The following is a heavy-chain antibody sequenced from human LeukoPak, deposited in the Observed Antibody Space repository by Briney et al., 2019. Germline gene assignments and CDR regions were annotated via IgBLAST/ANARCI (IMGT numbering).Heavy chain of an antibody. V-gene: IGHV3-21*01. CDR3: ARVPLVGLPFPLHWFDP. CDR2: ISSSSSYI. D-gene: IGHD1-26*01. J-gene: IGHJ5*02. Sequence: PGGSLRLSCAASGLTFSSYSMNWVRQAPGKGLEWVSSISSSSSYIYYADSVKGRFTISRDNAKNSLYLQMNSLRAEDTAVYYCARVPLVGLPFPLHWFDPWGQGTLVTVSS. CDR1: GLTFSSYS.